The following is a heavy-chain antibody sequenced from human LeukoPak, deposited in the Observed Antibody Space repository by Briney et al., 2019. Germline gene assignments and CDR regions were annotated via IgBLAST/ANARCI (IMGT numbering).Heavy chain of an antibody. J-gene: IGHJ4*02. CDR2: IIPIFGTA. CDR1: GGTFSSYA. D-gene: IGHD5/OR15-5a*01. Sequence: SVKVSCKASGGTFSSYAISWVRQAPGQGLEWMGGIIPIFGTANYVQKFQGRVTITADESTSTAYVELSSLRSEDTAVYYCARGPRKSTISSPYFDYWGQGTLVTVSS. V-gene: IGHV1-69*01. CDR3: ARGPRKSTISSPYFDY.